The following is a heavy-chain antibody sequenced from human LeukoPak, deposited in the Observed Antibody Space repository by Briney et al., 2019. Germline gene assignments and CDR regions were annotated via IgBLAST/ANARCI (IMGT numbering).Heavy chain of an antibody. CDR3: ARFWSGEGHDDFDI. J-gene: IGHJ3*02. CDR1: GGSISSYY. V-gene: IGHV4-59*01. Sequence: SETLSLTCTVSGGSISSYYWSWIRQPPGKGLEGIVYIYYSGSTNYNPSLKSRVTISVDTSKNQVSLKLSSVTAADTAVYYCARFWSGEGHDDFDIWGQGTMVTVSS. CDR2: IYYSGST. D-gene: IGHD3-3*01.